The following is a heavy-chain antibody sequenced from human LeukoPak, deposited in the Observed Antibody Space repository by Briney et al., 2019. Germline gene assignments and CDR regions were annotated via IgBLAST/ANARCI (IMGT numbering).Heavy chain of an antibody. V-gene: IGHV4-59*01. CDR3: ARDKLLGYWYFDL. J-gene: IGHJ2*01. CDR1: GGSISSYY. D-gene: IGHD7-27*01. CDR2: IYYSGST. Sequence: PSETLSLTCTVSGGSISSYYWSWIRQPPGKGLEWIGYIYYSGSTNYNPSLKSRVTISVDTSKNQFSLKLSSVTAADTAVYYCARDKLLGYWYFDLWGRGTLVTVSS.